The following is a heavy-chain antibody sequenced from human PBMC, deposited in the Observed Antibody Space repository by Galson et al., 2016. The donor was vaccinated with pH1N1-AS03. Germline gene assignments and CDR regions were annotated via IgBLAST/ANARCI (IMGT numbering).Heavy chain of an antibody. Sequence: SLRLSCAVSGFDFSSNWMHWVRQSPVKGLVWVAQINFDGSTTYYADSVKGRFTISKDNAKSTFYLQMNSLGAEDTAVYYCTNAPHMTVADPFDSWGQGTLVTVSS. J-gene: IGHJ4*02. CDR1: GFDFSSNW. D-gene: IGHD6-19*01. CDR2: INFDGSTT. V-gene: IGHV3-74*01. CDR3: TNAPHMTVADPFDS.